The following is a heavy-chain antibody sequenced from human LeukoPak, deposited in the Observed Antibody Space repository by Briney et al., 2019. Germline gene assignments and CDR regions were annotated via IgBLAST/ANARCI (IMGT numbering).Heavy chain of an antibody. CDR1: GYTFTDYY. V-gene: IGHV1-2*02. J-gene: IGHJ4*02. Sequence: ASVKVSCKTSGYTFTDYYVHWVRQAPGQGLGWLAWINPDSGATNFAQRFQGRVTMTRDTSVNTVHMELNRLRSDDTAVYYCARDLCHGGSCFHFDSWGQGTLATVSS. CDR2: INPDSGAT. D-gene: IGHD2-15*01. CDR3: ARDLCHGGSCFHFDS.